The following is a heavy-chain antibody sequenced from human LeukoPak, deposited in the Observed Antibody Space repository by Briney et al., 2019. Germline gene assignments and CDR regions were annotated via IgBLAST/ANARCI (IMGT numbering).Heavy chain of an antibody. D-gene: IGHD3-3*01. Sequence: RPGGSLRLSCAASGFTFDDYGMSWVRQAPGKGLEWVSGINWNGGSTGYADSVKGRFTISRDNAKNSLYLQMNSLRAEDTALYYCARDGAIFGVVIGDYYYYMDVRGKGTTVTVSS. CDR3: ARDGAIFGVVIGDYYYYMDV. J-gene: IGHJ6*03. CDR2: INWNGGST. CDR1: GFTFDDYG. V-gene: IGHV3-20*04.